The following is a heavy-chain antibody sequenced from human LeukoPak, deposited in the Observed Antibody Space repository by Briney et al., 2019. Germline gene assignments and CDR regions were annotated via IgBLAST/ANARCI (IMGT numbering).Heavy chain of an antibody. D-gene: IGHD6-13*01. Sequence: ASVKDSCKASGYTFTIYYMHSVRPAPGQGLEWMGWINPNSGGTNNAQKFQGGVTMTSDTSISTAYMELSSLRSYYTAGYDCTSQQLLPLWGQGTLVTVSS. CDR3: TSQQLLPL. J-gene: IGHJ4*02. CDR1: GYTFTIYY. V-gene: IGHV1-2*02. CDR2: INPNSGGT.